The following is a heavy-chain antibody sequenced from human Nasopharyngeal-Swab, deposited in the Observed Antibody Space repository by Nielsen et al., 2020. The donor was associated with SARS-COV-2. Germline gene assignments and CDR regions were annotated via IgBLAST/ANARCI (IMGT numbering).Heavy chain of an antibody. J-gene: IGHJ4*02. V-gene: IGHV3-30-3*01. CDR1: GFTISSYA. CDR3: AREGYYDSSGPSYFDY. D-gene: IGHD3-22*01. CDR2: ISYDGSNK. Sequence: GGSLRLSCAASGFTISSYAMHWVRQAPGKGLEWVAVISYDGSNKYYADSVKGRFTISRDNSKNTLYLQMNSLRAEDTAVYYCAREGYYDSSGPSYFDYWGQGTLVTVSS.